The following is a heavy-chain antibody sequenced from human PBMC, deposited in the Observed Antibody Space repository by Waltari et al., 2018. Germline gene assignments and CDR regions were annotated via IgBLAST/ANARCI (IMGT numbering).Heavy chain of an antibody. CDR3: ARADGGGVLG. D-gene: IGHD3-16*01. CDR1: GGSISSSSYY. CDR2: IYYSGST. Sequence: QLQLQESGPGLGKPSETRSLTCTVSGGSISSSSYYWGWIRQPPGKGLEWIGSIYYSGSTYYNPSLKSRVTISVDTSKNQFSLKLSSVTAADTAVYYCARADGGGVLGWGQGTLVTVSS. J-gene: IGHJ4*02. V-gene: IGHV4-39*07.